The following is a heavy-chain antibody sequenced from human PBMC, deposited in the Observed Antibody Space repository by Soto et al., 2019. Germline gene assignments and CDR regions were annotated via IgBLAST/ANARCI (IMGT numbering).Heavy chain of an antibody. Sequence: SETLSLTCAVYGGSFSGYYWSWIRQPPGKGLEWIGEINHSGSTNYNPSLKSRVTISVDTSKNQFSLKLSSVTAADTAVYYCARRKVAVVWARQRSDGYYFDYWGQGTLVTVSS. CDR2: INHSGST. CDR1: GGSFSGYY. D-gene: IGHD2-15*01. V-gene: IGHV4-34*01. CDR3: ARRKVAVVWARQRSDGYYFDY. J-gene: IGHJ4*02.